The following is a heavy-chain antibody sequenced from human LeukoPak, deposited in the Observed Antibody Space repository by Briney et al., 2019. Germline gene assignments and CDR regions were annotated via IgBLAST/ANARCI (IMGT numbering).Heavy chain of an antibody. CDR3: ARGSSSSLEYFDY. CDR2: IYPGDSDT. Sequence: AEPPQISCKGSGYSFTTYWIGWVRQMPGKGLKWMAIIYPGDSDTRYSPSFQGQVTVSADKSVSTAYLQWSSLKAADTAMYYCARGSSSSLEYFDYWGQGTLV. V-gene: IGHV5-51*01. J-gene: IGHJ4*02. D-gene: IGHD6-6*01. CDR1: GYSFTTYW.